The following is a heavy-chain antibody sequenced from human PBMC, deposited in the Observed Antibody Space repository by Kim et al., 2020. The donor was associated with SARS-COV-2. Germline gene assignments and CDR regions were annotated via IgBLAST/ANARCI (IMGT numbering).Heavy chain of an antibody. CDR3: ARGPQPHIVVVVAAGPYYYYGMDV. V-gene: IGHV1-69*13. CDR1: GGTFSSYA. Sequence: SVKVSCKASGGTFSSYAISWVRQAPGQGLEWMGGIIPIFGTANYAQKFQGRVTITADESTSTAYMELSSLRSEDTAVYYCARGPQPHIVVVVAAGPYYYYGMDVWGQGTTVTVSS. J-gene: IGHJ6*02. CDR2: IIPIFGTA. D-gene: IGHD2-15*01.